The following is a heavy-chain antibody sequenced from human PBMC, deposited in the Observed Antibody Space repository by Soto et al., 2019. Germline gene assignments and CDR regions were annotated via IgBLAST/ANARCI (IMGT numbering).Heavy chain of an antibody. V-gene: IGHV3-48*01. Sequence: GGSLRLSCAAAGFTVDSYSINWVRQAPGKGLEWVSYISSSSGSIFYADSVRGRFTISRDNAKNSVFLHPNSLRAEDTAVYYCARDWNWALAYWGQGTLVTVSS. CDR1: GFTVDSYS. CDR2: ISSSSGSI. CDR3: ARDWNWALAY. J-gene: IGHJ4*02. D-gene: IGHD1-7*01.